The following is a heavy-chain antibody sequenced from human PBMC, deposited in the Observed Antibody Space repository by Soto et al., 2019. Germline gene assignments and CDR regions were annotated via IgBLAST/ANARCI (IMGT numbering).Heavy chain of an antibody. D-gene: IGHD1-26*01. CDR2: IRSKAYGGTT. Sequence: RRLSCAASGFTFSSYGMHWVRQAPGKGLEWVGFIRSKAYGGTTEYAASVKGRFTISRDDSKSIAYLQMNSLKTEDTAVYYCTKHSGSLNSFDPWGQGTLVTVSS. CDR1: GFTFSSYG. J-gene: IGHJ5*02. CDR3: TKHSGSLNSFDP. V-gene: IGHV3-49*04.